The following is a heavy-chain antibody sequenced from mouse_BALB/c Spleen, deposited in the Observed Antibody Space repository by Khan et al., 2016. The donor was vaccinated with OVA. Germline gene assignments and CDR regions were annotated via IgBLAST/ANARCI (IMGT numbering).Heavy chain of an antibody. CDR3: ARPSYDPRDFEV. Sequence: EVQLQQSGAELVKPGASVKLSCTASGFNIKDTYLHWVKQRPEQGLEWIGRIAPATGNTQYDPKFKGKATITSDTSSNTSYLQFNSLTSEDNAVYYCARPSYDPRDFEVWGAGTTVTVSS. D-gene: IGHD2-3*01. J-gene: IGHJ1*01. V-gene: IGHV14-3*02. CDR2: IAPATGNT. CDR1: GFNIKDTY.